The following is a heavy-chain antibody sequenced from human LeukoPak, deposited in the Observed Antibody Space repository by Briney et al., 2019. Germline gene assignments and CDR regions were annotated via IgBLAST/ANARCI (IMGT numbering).Heavy chain of an antibody. V-gene: IGHV2-5*01. CDR3: AHLSRYCSSTSCRYDAFDI. D-gene: IGHD2-2*01. J-gene: IGHJ3*02. Sequence: SGPTLVKPTQTLTLTCTFSGFSLSTSGVGVGWIRQPPGKALEWLALIYWNDDKRYSPSLKSRLTITKDTSKNQVVLTMTNMDPVDTATYYCAHLSRYCSSTSCRYDAFDIWAKGQWSPSLQ. CDR1: GFSLSTSGVG. CDR2: IYWNDDK.